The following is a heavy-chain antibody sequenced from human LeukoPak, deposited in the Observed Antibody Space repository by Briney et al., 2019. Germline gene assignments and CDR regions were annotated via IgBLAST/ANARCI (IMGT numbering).Heavy chain of an antibody. J-gene: IGHJ4*02. Sequence: GESLKISCNTPGYTFGRYWIAWVRQMPGKGLEWMGFIYPDDSEIRYSPSFQGQVTISADKSINTAYLQWNSLKASDTAMYYCARLWWGRSWTQGYFDYWGQGTLVTVSS. V-gene: IGHV5-51*01. CDR2: IYPDDSEI. D-gene: IGHD6-13*01. CDR3: ARLWWGRSWTQGYFDY. CDR1: GYTFGRYW.